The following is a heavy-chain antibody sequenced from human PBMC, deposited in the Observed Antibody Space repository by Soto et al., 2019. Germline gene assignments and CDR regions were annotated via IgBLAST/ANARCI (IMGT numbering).Heavy chain of an antibody. CDR3: ARDKKEESSGWYDAFDI. D-gene: IGHD6-19*01. CDR2: IYYSGST. CDR1: GGSISSYY. J-gene: IGHJ3*02. Sequence: ASETLSLTCTVSGGSISSYYWSWIRQPPGKGLEWIGYIYYSGSTNYNPSLKSRVTISVDTSKNQFSLKLSSVTAADTAVYYCARDKKEESSGWYDAFDIWGQGTMVTVSS. V-gene: IGHV4-59*01.